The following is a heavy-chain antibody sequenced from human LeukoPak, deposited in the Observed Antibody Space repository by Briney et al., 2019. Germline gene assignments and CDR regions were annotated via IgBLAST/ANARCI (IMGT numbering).Heavy chain of an antibody. D-gene: IGHD5-18*01. CDR1: GGSISSGDYY. Sequence: SETLSLTCTVSGGSISSGDYYWSWIRQPPGKGLEWIGYIYYSGSTYYNPSLKSRVTISVDTSKNQFSLKLSSVTAADTAVYYCARVPEGDTAMVISWFDPWGQGTLVTVSS. V-gene: IGHV4-30-4*08. CDR3: ARVPEGDTAMVISWFDP. CDR2: IYYSGST. J-gene: IGHJ5*02.